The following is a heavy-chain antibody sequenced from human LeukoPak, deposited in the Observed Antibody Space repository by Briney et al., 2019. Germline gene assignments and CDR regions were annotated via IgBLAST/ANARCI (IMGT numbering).Heavy chain of an antibody. V-gene: IGHV3-74*01. J-gene: IGHJ4*02. CDR1: GFTFSSYW. CDR3: ARVGLPLFDY. CDR2: ISSDGSST. Sequence: GGSLRLSCAASGFTFSSYWMHWVRQAPGKGLVWVSRISSDGSSTSYADSVKGRFTISRDNAKNTLYLQMNSLRAEDTAVYYCARVGLPLFDYWGQGTLVTVSS.